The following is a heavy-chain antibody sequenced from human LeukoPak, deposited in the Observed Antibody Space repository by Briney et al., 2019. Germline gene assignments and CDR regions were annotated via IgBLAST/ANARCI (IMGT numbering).Heavy chain of an antibody. CDR3: ARDRGWDYGSGSYPYY. Sequence: SETLSLTCTVSGSPIRSYYWSWIRQPPGKGLEWIGYIYHSGSTYYNPSLKSRVTISVDRSKNQFSLKLSSVTAADTAVYYCARDRGWDYGSGSYPYYWGQGTLVTVSS. J-gene: IGHJ4*02. CDR2: IYHSGST. D-gene: IGHD3-10*01. CDR1: GSPIRSYY. V-gene: IGHV4-30-2*01.